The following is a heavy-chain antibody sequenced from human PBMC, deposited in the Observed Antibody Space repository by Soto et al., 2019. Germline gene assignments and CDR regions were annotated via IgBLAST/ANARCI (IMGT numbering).Heavy chain of an antibody. V-gene: IGHV4-39*01. CDR2: SDYSRNT. J-gene: IGHJ4*02. CDR1: GASITTSSYY. CDR3: ARHYLTRGIDY. Sequence: SETLSLTCTVSGASITTSSYYWGWIGQPPGKGRWWIASSDYSRNTYYNPSLDTRVSISVDTSKNLFSLKLSSVTAADTAVYYCARHYLTRGIDYWGQGTLVTVSS. D-gene: IGHD3-16*01.